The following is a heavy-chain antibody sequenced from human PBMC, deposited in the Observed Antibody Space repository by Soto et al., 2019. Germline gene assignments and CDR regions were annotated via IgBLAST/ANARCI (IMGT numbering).Heavy chain of an antibody. Sequence: GGSLRLSCAASGFTFSSYGMHWVRQAPGKGLEWVAVISYDGSNKYYADSVKGRFTISRDNSKNTLYLQMNSLRAEDTAVYYCAKGGPGALLYWGQGTRVTVSS. CDR3: AKGGPGALLY. D-gene: IGHD3-10*01. CDR1: GFTFSSYG. CDR2: ISYDGSNK. V-gene: IGHV3-30*18. J-gene: IGHJ4*02.